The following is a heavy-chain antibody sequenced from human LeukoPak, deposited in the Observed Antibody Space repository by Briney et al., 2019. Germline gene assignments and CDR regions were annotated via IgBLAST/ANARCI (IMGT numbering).Heavy chain of an antibody. D-gene: IGHD1-26*01. V-gene: IGHV1-8*01. Sequence: ASVKVSCKASGYTFSSYDINWVRQATGQGLEWMGYMNPGSGNTGYAQNFQGRVILTVNTSISTAYMELSRLRSDDTAVYYCARALYSGSYYDWFDPWGQGTLVTVSS. CDR1: GYTFSSYD. CDR3: ARALYSGSYYDWFDP. CDR2: MNPGSGNT. J-gene: IGHJ5*02.